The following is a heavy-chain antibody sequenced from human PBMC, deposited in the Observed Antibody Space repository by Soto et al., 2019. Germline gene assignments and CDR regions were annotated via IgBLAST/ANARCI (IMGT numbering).Heavy chain of an antibody. Sequence: SETLSLTCTVSGASISSGDYFWSWIRQSPGKGLEWIGYIYDSGSSYYNPSLKSRVTMSVDTSKNQFSLKLSSVTAADTAVYYCDREKGYISGPKNFDYWGQGTLVTVYS. D-gene: IGHD5-18*01. V-gene: IGHV4-30-4*01. CDR1: GASISSGDYF. CDR2: IYDSGSS. J-gene: IGHJ4*02. CDR3: DREKGYISGPKNFDY.